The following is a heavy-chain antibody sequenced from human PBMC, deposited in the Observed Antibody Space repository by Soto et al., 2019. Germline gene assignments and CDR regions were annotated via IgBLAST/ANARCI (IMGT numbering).Heavy chain of an antibody. CDR3: AIFSIFGIISPYVMDF. V-gene: IGHV5-51*01. CDR1: GYSFNSYW. Sequence: GESLKISCKGSGYSFNSYWIGWVRQMPGKGLEWMGIIYPGDSDTRYSPSFQGQVTISADKSINTAYLQWSSLKSSDTAMYYCAIFSIFGIISPYVMDFWGQGTSVIVSS. D-gene: IGHD3-3*01. J-gene: IGHJ6*02. CDR2: IYPGDSDT.